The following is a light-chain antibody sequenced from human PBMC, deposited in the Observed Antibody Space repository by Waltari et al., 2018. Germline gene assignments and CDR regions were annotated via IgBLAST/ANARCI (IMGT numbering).Light chain of an antibody. CDR1: SGSLSSTSY. J-gene: IGLJ3*02. CDR3: SLYMGSGSWV. CDR2: KGN. V-gene: IGLV8-61*01. Sequence: QTVVTQEPSLSVSPGGTVTLTCALSSGSLSSTSYATWYQQTPGQPPRTLVYKGNTRSAGVPDRFSGSILGNKAALTITGSQAEDESEYYCSLYMGSGSWVFGGGTKLTVL.